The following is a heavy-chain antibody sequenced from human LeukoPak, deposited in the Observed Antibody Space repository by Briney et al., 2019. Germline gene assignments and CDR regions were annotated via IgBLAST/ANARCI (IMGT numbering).Heavy chain of an antibody. Sequence: SETLSLTCTVSGGSISSSSCYWGWIRQPPGKGLEWIGSIYYSGSTYNPSLKSRVTISVDTSKNQFSLKLSSVTAADTAVYYCASLYCSSTSCDWVDYWGQGTLVTVSS. CDR2: IYYSGST. CDR1: GGSISSSSCY. V-gene: IGHV4-39*07. D-gene: IGHD2-2*01. J-gene: IGHJ4*02. CDR3: ASLYCSSTSCDWVDY.